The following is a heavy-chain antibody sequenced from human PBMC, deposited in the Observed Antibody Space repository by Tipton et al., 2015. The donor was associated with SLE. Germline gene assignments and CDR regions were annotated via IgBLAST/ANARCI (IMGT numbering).Heavy chain of an antibody. V-gene: IGHV3-7*01. CDR3: ARDLTTVTTAY. CDR2: IKQDGSEK. D-gene: IGHD4-17*01. Sequence: ASGFTFSSYWMSWVRQAPGKGLEWVANIKQDGSEKYYVDSVKGRFTISRDNAKNSLYLQMNSLRAEDTAVYYCARDLTTVTTAYWGQGTLVTVSS. J-gene: IGHJ4*02. CDR1: GFTFSSYW.